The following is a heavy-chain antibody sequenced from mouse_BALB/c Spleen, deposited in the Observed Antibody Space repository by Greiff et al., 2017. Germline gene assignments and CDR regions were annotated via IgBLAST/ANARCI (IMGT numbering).Heavy chain of an antibody. D-gene: IGHD1-1*01. CDR1: AYTFTSYW. J-gene: IGHJ3*01. CDR2: INPTTGYT. Sequence: QVQLKQSGAELAKPGASVKMSCKASAYTFTSYWMHWVKQRPGQGLEWIGYINPTTGYTEYNQRFEDKATLTADKSSSTAYMQLSSLTSEDSAVYYYARRGFGSSYGFAYWGQGTLITVSA. CDR3: ARRGFGSSYGFAY. V-gene: IGHV1-7*01.